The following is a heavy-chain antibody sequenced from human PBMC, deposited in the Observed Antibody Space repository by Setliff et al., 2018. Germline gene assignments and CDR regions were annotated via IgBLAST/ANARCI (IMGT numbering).Heavy chain of an antibody. D-gene: IGHD1-26*01. V-gene: IGHV4-34*01. Sequence: SETLSLTCAVYGGPFSGYYWSWIRQPPGKGLEWIGDVNYLGNTNYNPSLKTRVTISVDTSKNQFSLNVVSMTAADTAVYYCARVLNWFDPWGQGTQVTVSS. CDR3: ARVLNWFDP. CDR2: VNYLGNT. J-gene: IGHJ5*02. CDR1: GGPFSGYY.